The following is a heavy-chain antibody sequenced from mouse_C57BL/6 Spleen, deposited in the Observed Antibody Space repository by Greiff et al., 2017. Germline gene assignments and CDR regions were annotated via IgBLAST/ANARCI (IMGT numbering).Heavy chain of an antibody. CDR3: ARLYYGRYFDV. D-gene: IGHD1-1*01. Sequence: VQLQQSGPELVKPGASVKLSCKASGYTVTSYDINWVKQRPGQGLEWIGWIYPSDGSTKYNEKFKGKATLTVDTSSSTAYMELHSLTSEDSAVYSWARLYYGRYFDVWGTGTTVTVSS. CDR2: IYPSDGST. V-gene: IGHV1-85*01. J-gene: IGHJ1*03. CDR1: GYTVTSYD.